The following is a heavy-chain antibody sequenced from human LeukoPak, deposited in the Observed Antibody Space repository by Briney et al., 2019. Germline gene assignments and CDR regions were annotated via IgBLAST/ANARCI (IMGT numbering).Heavy chain of an antibody. CDR3: AREVVVRYFDWLLFSPVYFDY. D-gene: IGHD3-9*01. Sequence: GGSLRPSSAASGFTFSSYWMSWVRQAPGKGLEWVANIKQDGSEKYYVDSVKGRFTISRDNAKNSLYLQMNSLRAEDTAVYYCAREVVVRYFDWLLFSPVYFDYWGQGTLVTVSS. J-gene: IGHJ4*02. CDR2: IKQDGSEK. V-gene: IGHV3-7*01. CDR1: GFTFSSYW.